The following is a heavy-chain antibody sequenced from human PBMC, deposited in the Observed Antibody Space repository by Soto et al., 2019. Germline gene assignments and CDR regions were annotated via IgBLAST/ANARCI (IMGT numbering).Heavy chain of an antibody. Sequence: GASVKVSCKASGYTFTSYDINWVRQATEQGLEWMGRMNPNSGNTGYAQKFQGRVTMTRNTSISTAYMELSSLRSEDTAVYYCARDPDMITFGGVIVRDNYWGQGTLVTVSS. J-gene: IGHJ4*02. CDR3: ARDPDMITFGGVIVRDNY. D-gene: IGHD3-16*02. V-gene: IGHV1-8*01. CDR2: MNPNSGNT. CDR1: GYTFTSYD.